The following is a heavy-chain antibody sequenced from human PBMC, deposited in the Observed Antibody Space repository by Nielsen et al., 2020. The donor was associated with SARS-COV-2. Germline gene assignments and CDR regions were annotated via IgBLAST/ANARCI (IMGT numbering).Heavy chain of an antibody. Sequence: SETLSLTCIVSGGSISSGSHYWSWIRQPPGKGLEWIGYIFYRGNTNYNPSLKSRVTISVDTSKNQFSLKLNSVTAADTAVYYCARDQWVQPFDSWGQGILVTVSS. D-gene: IGHD1-14*01. J-gene: IGHJ4*02. CDR3: ARDQWVQPFDS. CDR1: GGSISSGSHY. CDR2: IFYRGNT. V-gene: IGHV4-61*01.